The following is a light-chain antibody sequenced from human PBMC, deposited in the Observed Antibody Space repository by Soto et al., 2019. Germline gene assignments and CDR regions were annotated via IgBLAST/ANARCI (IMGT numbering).Light chain of an antibody. Sequence: ITPSPSLLSASTQDRDTITCRMSQSISSCLAWYQQKPGKAPELLIYAASTLKSGVPSRFSGSGSGTDFTLTISCLQSEDFAVYYCQQYYSFPITFGQGTRLEIK. J-gene: IGKJ5*01. CDR2: AAS. V-gene: IGKV1D-8*01. CDR1: QSISSC. CDR3: QQYYSFPIT.